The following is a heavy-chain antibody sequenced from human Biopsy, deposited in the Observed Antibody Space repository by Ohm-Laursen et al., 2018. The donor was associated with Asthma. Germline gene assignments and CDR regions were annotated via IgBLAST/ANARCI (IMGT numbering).Heavy chain of an antibody. J-gene: IGHJ4*02. CDR1: GGTFNTYV. CDR3: ARKAGSCISRTCYSLDF. D-gene: IGHD2-2*01. V-gene: IGHV1-69*01. Sequence: SSVKVSCKSLGGTFNTYVIGWVRQAPGQGLEGMGGINSVFGTTTYPQRFQDRVTITADDSTSTVYMELSSLRSEDTAVYYCARKAGSCISRTCYSLDFWGQGTLVTVSS. CDR2: INSVFGTT.